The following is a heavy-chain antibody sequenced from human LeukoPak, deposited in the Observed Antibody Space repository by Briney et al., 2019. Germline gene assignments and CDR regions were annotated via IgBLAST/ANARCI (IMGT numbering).Heavy chain of an antibody. D-gene: IGHD5-24*01. CDR1: GYRFNAYW. CDR2: IHPGGSET. V-gene: IGHV5-51*01. J-gene: IGHJ4*02. Sequence: ESLKISCKGSGYRFNAYWNAWVRQRPGKGLEWMGIIHPGGSETRYDPSFQGQVTISADRSTSTAYLQWSSLRASDTAMYYCARASRDGYNQNFDHWGQGTLVTVSS. CDR3: ARASRDGYNQNFDH.